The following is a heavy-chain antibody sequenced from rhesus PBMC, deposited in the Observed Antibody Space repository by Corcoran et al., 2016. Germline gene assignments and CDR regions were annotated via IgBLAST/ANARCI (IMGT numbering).Heavy chain of an antibody. Sequence: QVQLQESGPGLVKPSETLSLSCAVSGGSIRDSYSWSWLRQPPGTGLEWIGYIYGSGGSTYYNPSLKSRVTISTDTSKNQFSLKLSSVTAADTAVYYCARDPSSWSTHFDYWGQGVLVTVSS. D-gene: IGHD6-13*01. V-gene: IGHV4-106*01. J-gene: IGHJ4*01. CDR3: ARDPSSWSTHFDY. CDR1: GGSIRDSYS. CDR2: IYGSGGST.